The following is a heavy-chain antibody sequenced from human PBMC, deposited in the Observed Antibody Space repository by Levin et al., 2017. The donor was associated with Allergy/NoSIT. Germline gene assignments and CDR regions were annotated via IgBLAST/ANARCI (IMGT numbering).Heavy chain of an antibody. CDR1: GYSFTNFG. CDR3: ARGLAETAADTFDI. Sequence: ASVKVSCKASGYSFTNFGLSWVRQAPGQGLEWMGWISPYNGDTHYAQKFQGRVTMTTDTSTSTAYMELSSLRADDRAVYYCARGLAETAADTFDIWGQGTMVAVSS. D-gene: IGHD5-18*01. V-gene: IGHV1-18*01. CDR2: ISPYNGDT. J-gene: IGHJ3*02.